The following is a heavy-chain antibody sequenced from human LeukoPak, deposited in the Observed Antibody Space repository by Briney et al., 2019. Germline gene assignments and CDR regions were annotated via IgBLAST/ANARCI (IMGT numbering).Heavy chain of an antibody. D-gene: IGHD3-10*01. CDR3: ARALSGYGSGKGYFDS. CDR2: VNYRGTP. J-gene: IGHJ4*02. V-gene: IGHV4-39*07. CDR1: GGSISSYY. Sequence: PSETLSLTCTVSGGSISSYYWGWIRQPPGKGLEWIGNVNYRGTPHYNPSLTSRVTMSLDTSKNHFSLKLSSVTAADTAIYYCARALSGYGSGKGYFDSWGQGTLVTVPS.